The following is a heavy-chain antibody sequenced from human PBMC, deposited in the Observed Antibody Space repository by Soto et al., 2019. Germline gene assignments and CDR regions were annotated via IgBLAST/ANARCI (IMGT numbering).Heavy chain of an antibody. Sequence: SETLSLTCAVYGGSFSGYYWSWIRRPPGKGLEWIGEINHSGSTNYNPSLKSRVTISVDTSKNQFSLKLSSVTAADTAVYYCGFGVATIPGGFDPRAQETPPTVSS. V-gene: IGHV4-34*01. CDR2: INHSGST. D-gene: IGHD5-12*01. CDR3: GFGVATIPGGFDP. J-gene: IGHJ5*02. CDR1: GGSFSGYY.